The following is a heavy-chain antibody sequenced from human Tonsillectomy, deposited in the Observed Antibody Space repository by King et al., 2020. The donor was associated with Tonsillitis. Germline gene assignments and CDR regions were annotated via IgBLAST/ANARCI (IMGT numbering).Heavy chain of an antibody. J-gene: IGHJ5*02. CDR1: GVSISSNDYY. CDR2: MYYSGNT. CDR3: GRWRAIITSMVCFDP. V-gene: IGHV4-39*02. D-gene: IGHD3-10*01. Sequence: QLQESGPGLVKSSETLSLTCTVSGVSISSNDYYWGWIRQPPGKGLEWIGNMYYSGNTYYNPSLRSRVTISVDMSKNHLSLKLTSVTAADTAVYYCGRWRAIITSMVCFDPWGRGTLVTVSS.